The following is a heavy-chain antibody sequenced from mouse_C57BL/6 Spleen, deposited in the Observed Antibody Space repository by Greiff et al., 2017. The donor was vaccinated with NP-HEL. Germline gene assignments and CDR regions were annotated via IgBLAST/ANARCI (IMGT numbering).Heavy chain of an antibody. CDR3: AVITTVVAERYFDV. D-gene: IGHD1-1*01. CDR1: GYTFTSYW. CDR2: IDPSDSYT. V-gene: IGHV1-59*01. Sequence: VQLQQPGAELVRPGTSVKLSCKASGYTFTSYWMHWVKQRPGQGLEWIGVIDPSDSYTNYNQKFKGKATLTVDTSSSTAYMQLSSLTSEDSAVYYCAVITTVVAERYFDVWGTGTTVTVSS. J-gene: IGHJ1*03.